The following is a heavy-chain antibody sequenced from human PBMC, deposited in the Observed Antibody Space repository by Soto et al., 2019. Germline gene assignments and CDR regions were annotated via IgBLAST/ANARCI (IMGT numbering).Heavy chain of an antibody. CDR3: VREKYYYGMDV. J-gene: IGHJ6*02. CDR1: GFTVSTDW. V-gene: IGHV3-66*01. Sequence: EVQLVESGGGLVQPGGSLRLSCAASGFTVSTDWMYWVRQAPGKGLEWVSVIRGGGNTFYADSVEGRFTISRDKSKNTGYLQMNSLRAEDTAVYSCVREKYYYGMDVWGQGTKVSVSS. CDR2: IRGGGNT.